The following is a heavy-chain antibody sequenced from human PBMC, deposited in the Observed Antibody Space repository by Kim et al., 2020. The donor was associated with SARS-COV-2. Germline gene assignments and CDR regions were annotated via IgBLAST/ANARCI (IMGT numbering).Heavy chain of an antibody. CDR3: ATTRELDSYIDY. CDR1: GGSISSSSYY. V-gene: IGHV4-39*01. D-gene: IGHD5-18*01. CDR2: IYYSGST. J-gene: IGHJ4*02. Sequence: SETLSLTCTVSGGSISSSSYYWGWIRQPPGKGLEWIGSIYYSGSTYYNPSLKSRVTISVDTSKNQFSLKLSSVTAADTAVYYCATTRELDSYIDYWGQGTLVTVSS.